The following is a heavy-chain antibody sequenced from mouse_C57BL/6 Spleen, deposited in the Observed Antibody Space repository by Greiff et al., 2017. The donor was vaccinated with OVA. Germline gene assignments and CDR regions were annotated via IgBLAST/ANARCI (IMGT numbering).Heavy chain of an antibody. CDR3: TRKSLLDY. Sequence: VKLVESGAELVRPGASVTLSCKASGYTFTDYEMHWVKQTPVHGLEWIGAIDPETGGTAYNQKFKGKAILTADKSSSTAYMELRSLTSEDSAVYYCTRKSLLDYWGQGTTLTVSS. CDR2: IDPETGGT. D-gene: IGHD6-1*01. V-gene: IGHV1-15*01. J-gene: IGHJ2*01. CDR1: GYTFTDYE.